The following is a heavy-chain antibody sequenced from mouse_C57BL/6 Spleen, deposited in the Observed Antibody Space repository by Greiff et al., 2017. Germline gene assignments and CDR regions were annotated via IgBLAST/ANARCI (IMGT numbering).Heavy chain of an antibody. CDR3: ARRGVYAMDY. CDR1: GYSITSGYY. J-gene: IGHJ4*01. Sequence: DVKLQESGPGLVKPSQSLSLTCSVTGYSITSGYYWNWIRQFPGNKLEWMGYISYDGSNNYNPSLKNRISITRDTSKNQFFLKLNSVTTEDTATYYCARRGVYAMDYWGQGTSVTVSS. V-gene: IGHV3-6*01. CDR2: ISYDGSN.